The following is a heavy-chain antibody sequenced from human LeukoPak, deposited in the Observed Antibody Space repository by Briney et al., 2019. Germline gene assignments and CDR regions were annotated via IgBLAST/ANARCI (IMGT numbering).Heavy chain of an antibody. Sequence: GGSPRLSCAVSGLTYNSYSMSGVRQAPGKGLEWVSTISVSGGSTYYADSVKGRFTISRDNSMNTLHLQMNSLRAEDTAAYYCAKGGFYSNYDYWGQGSLVIVSS. CDR3: AKGGFYSNYDY. CDR2: ISVSGGST. J-gene: IGHJ4*02. D-gene: IGHD4-11*01. CDR1: GLTYNSYS. V-gene: IGHV3-23*01.